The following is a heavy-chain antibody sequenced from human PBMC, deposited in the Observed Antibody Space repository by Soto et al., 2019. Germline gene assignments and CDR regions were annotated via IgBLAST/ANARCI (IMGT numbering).Heavy chain of an antibody. D-gene: IGHD4-17*01. V-gene: IGHV4-31*03. CDR2: IYYSGST. J-gene: IGHJ6*02. CDR1: GGSISSGGYY. Sequence: SETLSLTCTVSGGSISSGGYYWSWIRQHPGKGLEWIGYIYYSGSTYYNPSLKSRVTISVDTSKNQFSLKLSSVTAADTAVYYCARDYGGNSLYYYYYYGMDVWGQGTTVT. CDR3: ARDYGGNSLYYYYYYGMDV.